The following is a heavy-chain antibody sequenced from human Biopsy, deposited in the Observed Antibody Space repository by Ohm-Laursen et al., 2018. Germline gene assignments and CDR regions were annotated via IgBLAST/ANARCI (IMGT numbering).Heavy chain of an antibody. J-gene: IGHJ2*01. CDR2: ISWNSDKI. CDR1: GFTFDDHA. Sequence: SLRLSCAASGFTFDDHAMHWVRQPPGKGLEWVSGISWNSDKIGYADSVKGRFTISRDNAKNSVYLQMHSLRTEDTGVYYCARDVRYLDFWGRGTLVTVSS. V-gene: IGHV3-9*01. CDR3: ARDVRYLDF.